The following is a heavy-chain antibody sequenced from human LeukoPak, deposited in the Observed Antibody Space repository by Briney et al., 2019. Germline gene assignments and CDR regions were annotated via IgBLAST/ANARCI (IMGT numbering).Heavy chain of an antibody. CDR3: ANGDKKRITMVRGVMQPFDY. CDR1: GFAFSSFA. CDR2: ISGSGGST. D-gene: IGHD3-10*01. V-gene: IGHV3-23*01. Sequence: PGGSLRLSCAASGFAFSSFAMGWVRQAPEKGLEWVSAISGSGGSTYYADSVKDRFTISRDNSKNTLHLQMNSLRAEDTAVYHCANGDKKRITMVRGVMQPFDYWGQGTLVTVSS. J-gene: IGHJ4*02.